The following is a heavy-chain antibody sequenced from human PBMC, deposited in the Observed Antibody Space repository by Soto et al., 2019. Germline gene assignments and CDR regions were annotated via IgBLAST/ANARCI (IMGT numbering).Heavy chain of an antibody. CDR1: GCTFTSYA. J-gene: IGHJ3*02. CDR2: INAGNGNT. V-gene: IGHV1-3*01. CDR3: ARVSRFAALDAFDI. Sequence: ASVKVSCKASGCTFTSYAMHWVRQAPGQRLEWMGWINAGNGNTKYSQKFQGRVTITRDTSASTAYMELSSLRSEVTVVYYCARVSRFAALDAFDIWGQGTIVTVSS. D-gene: IGHD3-3*01.